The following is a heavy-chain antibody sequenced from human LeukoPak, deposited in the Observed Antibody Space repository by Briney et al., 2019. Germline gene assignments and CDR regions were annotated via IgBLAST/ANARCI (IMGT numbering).Heavy chain of an antibody. Sequence: ASVKVSCKASGYTFTNYYMHWVRQAPGQGLEWMGWISPDTGGTNYAQKFQGRVTMTGDTTISTAYMELSGLRYDDTAVYFCATRALTGDFWGQGTRVTVSS. CDR3: ATRALTGDF. J-gene: IGHJ4*02. V-gene: IGHV1-2*02. CDR2: ISPDTGGT. CDR1: GYTFTNYY. D-gene: IGHD1-20*01.